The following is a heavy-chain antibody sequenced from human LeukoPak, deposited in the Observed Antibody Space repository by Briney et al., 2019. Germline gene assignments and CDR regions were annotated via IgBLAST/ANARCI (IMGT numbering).Heavy chain of an antibody. D-gene: IGHD3-3*01. V-gene: IGHV3-30-3*01. Sequence: GGSLRLSCAASGFTFSSYAMHWVRQAPGKGLEWVAVISYDGSNKYYADSVKGRFTISRDNSKNTLYLQMNSLRAEDTAVYYCAKAPLHPIFGGLDYMDVWGKGTTVTVSS. CDR1: GFTFSSYA. J-gene: IGHJ6*03. CDR3: AKAPLHPIFGGLDYMDV. CDR2: ISYDGSNK.